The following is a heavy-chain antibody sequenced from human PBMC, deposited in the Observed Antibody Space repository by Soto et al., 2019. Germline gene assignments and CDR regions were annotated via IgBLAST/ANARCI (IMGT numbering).Heavy chain of an antibody. V-gene: IGHV5-51*01. CDR2: IYPGYSDT. D-gene: IGHD6-19*01. Sequence: PGESLKTSCRCSGYSFTSYWICWVRQMPGKGLEWMGIIYPGYSDTRYSPSFQGQVTISADKSISTAYLQWSSLKASDTAMYYCARHGEAVAGDYYYYYGMDVWGQGTTVTVSS. J-gene: IGHJ6*02. CDR1: GYSFTSYW. CDR3: ARHGEAVAGDYYYYYGMDV.